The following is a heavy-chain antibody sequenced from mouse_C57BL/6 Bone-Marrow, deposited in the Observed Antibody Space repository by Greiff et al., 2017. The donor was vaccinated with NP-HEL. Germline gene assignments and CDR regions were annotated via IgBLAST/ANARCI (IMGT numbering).Heavy chain of an antibody. V-gene: IGHV1-80*01. D-gene: IGHD3-3*01. Sequence: QVQLQQSGAELVKPGASVKISCKASGYAFSSYWMNWVKQRPGKGLEWIGQIYPGDGDTNYNGKFKGKATLTADKSSSTAYMQLSSLTSEDSAVYFCARPGRREAWFAYWGQGTLVTVSA. CDR3: ARPGRREAWFAY. J-gene: IGHJ3*01. CDR2: IYPGDGDT. CDR1: GYAFSSYW.